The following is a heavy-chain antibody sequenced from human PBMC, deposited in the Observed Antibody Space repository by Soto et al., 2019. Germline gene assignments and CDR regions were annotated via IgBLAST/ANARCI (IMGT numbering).Heavy chain of an antibody. J-gene: IGHJ4*02. Sequence: SETLSLTCTVSGGSIISYYWSWIRQPPGKGLEWIGYIYYSGSTNYNPSLKSRVTISVDTSKNQFSLKLSSVTAADTAVYYCARSPGGYFDYWGQGTLVTVSS. CDR3: ARSPGGYFDY. V-gene: IGHV4-59*01. CDR1: GGSIISYY. D-gene: IGHD3-16*01. CDR2: IYYSGST.